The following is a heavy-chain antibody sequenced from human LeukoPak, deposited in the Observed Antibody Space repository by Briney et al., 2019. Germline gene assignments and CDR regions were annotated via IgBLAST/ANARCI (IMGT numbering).Heavy chain of an antibody. CDR3: AKAPTATVVFFES. CDR1: GFTFDDYG. D-gene: IGHD2-8*02. V-gene: IGHV3-23*01. CDR2: FSASGGST. J-gene: IGHJ4*02. Sequence: GGSLRLSCAASGFTFDDYGMSWVRQAPGKGLEWVSSFSASGGSTYYADSVKGRFTISRDNSKNIMFLQMNSLRAEDTAIYYCAKAPTATVVFFESWGQGSLVIVSS.